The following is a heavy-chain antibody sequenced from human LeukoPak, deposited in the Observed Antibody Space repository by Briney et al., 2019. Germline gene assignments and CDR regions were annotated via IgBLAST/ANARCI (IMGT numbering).Heavy chain of an antibody. CDR3: AKDKYYYDSTGAFDI. V-gene: IGHV3-20*04. CDR1: GFTFDDYG. Sequence: RAGGSLRLSCAASGFTFDDYGMSWVRQAPGRGLEWVSGINWNGGSTGYADSVKGRFTISRDNAKNSLYLQMNSLRAEDTALYYCAKDKYYYDSTGAFDIWGQGTMVTVSS. J-gene: IGHJ3*02. CDR2: INWNGGST. D-gene: IGHD3-22*01.